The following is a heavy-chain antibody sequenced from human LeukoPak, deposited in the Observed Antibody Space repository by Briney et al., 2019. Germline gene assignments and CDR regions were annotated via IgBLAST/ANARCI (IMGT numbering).Heavy chain of an antibody. CDR2: IIPIFGTA. CDR3: ARDGGAPVVVPAAINWFDP. J-gene: IGHJ5*02. D-gene: IGHD2-2*01. Sequence: ASVKVSCKASGGTFSSYAISWVRQAPGQGLEWMGGIIPIFGTANYAQKFQRRVTITADKATSTAYMELSSLRSEDTAVYYCARDGGAPVVVPAAINWFDPWGQGTLVTVSS. CDR1: GGTFSSYA. V-gene: IGHV1-69*06.